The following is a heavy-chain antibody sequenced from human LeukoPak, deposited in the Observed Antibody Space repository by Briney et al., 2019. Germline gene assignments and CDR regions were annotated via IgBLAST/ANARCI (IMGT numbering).Heavy chain of an antibody. J-gene: IGHJ5*02. Sequence: SETLSLTCTVSGYSISSGYYWGWIRQPPGKGLEWIGNIYPTGSTYYNPSLKSRVTISVDTSKNQFSLKVSSVSAADTAVYYCARAYSSSWYWNWFDPWGQGTLATVSS. CDR1: GYSISSGYY. V-gene: IGHV4-38-2*02. CDR3: ARAYSSSWYWNWFDP. CDR2: IYPTGST. D-gene: IGHD6-13*01.